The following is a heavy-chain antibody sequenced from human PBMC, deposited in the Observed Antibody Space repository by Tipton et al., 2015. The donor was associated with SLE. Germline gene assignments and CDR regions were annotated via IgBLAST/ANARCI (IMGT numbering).Heavy chain of an antibody. CDR3: VRGTASLSSTLSLDN. Sequence: TLSLTCVVYGGSFTGYYWTWIRQPPGKGLEWIGEMNTTGSTTYKPSLSRRVIMSIDAPKSQFSLKLTSVTAADTAVYYCVRGTASLSSTLSLDNWGQGTLVTVSS. CDR1: GGSFTGYY. D-gene: IGHD2-2*03. CDR2: MNTTGST. J-gene: IGHJ4*02. V-gene: IGHV4-34*01.